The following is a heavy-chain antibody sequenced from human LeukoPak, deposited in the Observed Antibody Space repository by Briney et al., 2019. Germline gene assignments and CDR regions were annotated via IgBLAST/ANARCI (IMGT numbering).Heavy chain of an antibody. D-gene: IGHD3-16*01. V-gene: IGHV3-74*01. Sequence: SGGSLRLSCAASGFTFSSSWMHWVRQAPGKGLLWVSRIIRDGSSTTYADSVKGRFTTSRDNAKNTLYMQMDSLRDDDTAVYYCARDPGYESWSPFWGGMDVWGNGTTVIVSS. CDR2: IIRDGSST. CDR3: ARDPGYESWSPFWGGMDV. CDR1: GFTFSSSW. J-gene: IGHJ6*04.